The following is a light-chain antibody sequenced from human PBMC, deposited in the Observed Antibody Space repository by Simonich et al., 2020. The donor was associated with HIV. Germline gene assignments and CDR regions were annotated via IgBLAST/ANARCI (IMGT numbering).Light chain of an antibody. CDR2: GAS. Sequence: EIVMTPSPATLSVSPGERASLSCRASQSVSRDLAWYQQKPRQAPRLLIYGASTRATGVPARFSGSGSGTEFALTISSLQSEDFAVYYCQQHNNWPTFGQGTKLEIK. CDR1: QSVSRD. V-gene: IGKV3-15*01. J-gene: IGKJ2*01. CDR3: QQHNNWPT.